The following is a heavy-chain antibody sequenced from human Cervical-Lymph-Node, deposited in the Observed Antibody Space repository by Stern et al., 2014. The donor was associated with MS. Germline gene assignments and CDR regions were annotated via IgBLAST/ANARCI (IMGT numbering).Heavy chain of an antibody. CDR3: AKEGRVSRFDS. CDR2: IYHTGNI. D-gene: IGHD6-13*01. CDR1: GASIGSSHW. J-gene: IGHJ4*02. Sequence: QLQLQESGPGLVKPSGTLSLTCAVSGASIGSSHWWSWVRQPPGKGLEWIGEIYHTGNINYKPSLKSRATISLAKSKNQFPLRLNSVTAADTAIYYCAKEGRVSRFDSWGQGTLVTVSS. V-gene: IGHV4-4*02.